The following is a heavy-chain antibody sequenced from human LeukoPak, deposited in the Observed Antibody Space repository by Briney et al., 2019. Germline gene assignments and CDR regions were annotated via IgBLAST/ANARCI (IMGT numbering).Heavy chain of an antibody. J-gene: IGHJ5*02. CDR1: GYSISSGYY. D-gene: IGHD2-15*01. Sequence: PSETLSLTCTVSGYSISSGYYWGWIRQPPGKGLEWIGSIYHSGSTYYNPSLKSRVTISVDTSKNQFSLKLSSVTAADTAVYYCESVATIWNNWFDPWGQETLVTVSS. CDR3: ESVATIWNNWFDP. CDR2: IYHSGST. V-gene: IGHV4-38-2*02.